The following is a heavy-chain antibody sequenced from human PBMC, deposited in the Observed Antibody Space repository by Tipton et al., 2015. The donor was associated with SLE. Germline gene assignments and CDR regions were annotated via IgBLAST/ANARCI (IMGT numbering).Heavy chain of an antibody. CDR1: GGSISSHY. J-gene: IGHJ3*02. CDR2: IDYSGSI. V-gene: IGHV4-59*11. Sequence: TLSLTCAVSGGSISSHYWSWIRQPPGKGLEGIGYIDYSGSISYNPSLKSRVTISVDTSKDQFSLKLSSVTAADTAVYYCAREWGDAFDIWGQGTMVTVSS. D-gene: IGHD3-16*01. CDR3: AREWGDAFDI.